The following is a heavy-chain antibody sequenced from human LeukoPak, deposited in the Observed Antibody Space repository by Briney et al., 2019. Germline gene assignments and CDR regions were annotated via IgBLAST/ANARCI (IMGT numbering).Heavy chain of an antibody. CDR2: MNPNSGNT. CDR3: ARPYYDILTGQDYFDY. V-gene: IGHV1-8*01. CDR1: GYTFTSYD. Sequence: ASVKVSCKASGYTFTSYDINWVRQATGQGLEWMGWMNPNSGNTGYAQKFQGRVTMTRNTSISTAYMELSSRRSEDTAVYYCARPYYDILTGQDYFDYWGQGTLVTVSS. J-gene: IGHJ4*02. D-gene: IGHD3-9*01.